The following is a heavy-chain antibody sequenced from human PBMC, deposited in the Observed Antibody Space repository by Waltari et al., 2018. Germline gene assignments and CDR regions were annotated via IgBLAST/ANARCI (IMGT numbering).Heavy chain of an antibody. D-gene: IGHD1-26*01. V-gene: IGHV4-59*01. CDR2: IYYSGST. Sequence: QVQLQESGPGLVKPSETLSLTCTVSGGSISSYYWSWIRQPPGKGLEWIGYIYYSGSTNYNPSLKSRVTISVDKSKNQFSLKLSSVTAADTAVYYCARGPGAAVRYYYYYMDVWGKGTTVTVSS. CDR3: ARGPGAAVRYYYYYMDV. CDR1: GGSISSYY. J-gene: IGHJ6*03.